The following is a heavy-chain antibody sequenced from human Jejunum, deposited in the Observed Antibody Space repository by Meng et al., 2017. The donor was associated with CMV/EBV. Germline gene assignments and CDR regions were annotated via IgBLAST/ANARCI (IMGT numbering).Heavy chain of an antibody. CDR3: ARDWGSVGIYNWFDP. J-gene: IGHJ5*02. D-gene: IGHD3-16*01. CDR1: FTFSAYG. V-gene: IGHV3-30*02. Sequence: FTFSAYGMHWVRQAPGKGLEWVAFIRYDGNNEYHADSVKGRFAISRDNSENTLYLQMSSLRAEDTAVYYCARDWGSVGIYNWFDPWGQGTLVTVS. CDR2: IRYDGNNE.